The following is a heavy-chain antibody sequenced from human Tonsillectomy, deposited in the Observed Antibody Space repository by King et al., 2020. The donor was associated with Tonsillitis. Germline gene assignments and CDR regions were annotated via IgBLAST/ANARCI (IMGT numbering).Heavy chain of an antibody. D-gene: IGHD1-26*01. V-gene: IGHV3-48*02. CDR3: ARGEEPYYYHGMDV. CDR2: ISSSSSTI. Sequence: VQLVESGGGLVQPGGSLRLSCAASGFTFSSYSMNWVRQAPGKGLEWVSYISSSSSTIYYADSVKGRFTISRDNAKNSLYLLMNSLRDEDTAVYYCARGEEPYYYHGMDVWGQGTTVTVSS. J-gene: IGHJ6*02. CDR1: GFTFSSYS.